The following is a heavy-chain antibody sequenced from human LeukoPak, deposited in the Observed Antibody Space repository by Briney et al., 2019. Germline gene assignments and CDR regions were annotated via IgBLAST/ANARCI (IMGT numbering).Heavy chain of an antibody. D-gene: IGHD3-3*01. CDR2: IYYSGST. V-gene: IGHV4-59*12. J-gene: IGHJ4*02. CDR1: GGSISSYY. Sequence: SETLSLTCTVSGGSISSYYWSWIRQPPGKGLEWIGYIYYSGSTNYNPSLKSRVTISVDTSKNQFSLKLSSVTAADTAVYYCASTNGLEVNYWGQGTLVTVSS. CDR3: ASTNGLEVNY.